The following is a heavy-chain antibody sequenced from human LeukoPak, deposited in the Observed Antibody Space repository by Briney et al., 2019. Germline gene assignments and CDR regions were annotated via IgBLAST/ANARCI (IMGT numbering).Heavy chain of an antibody. CDR1: GGSFSGYY. D-gene: IGHD6-13*01. CDR2: INHSGST. V-gene: IGHV4-34*01. Sequence: SETLSLTCAVYGGSFSGYYWSWIRQPPGKGLEWIGEINHSGSTNYNPSLKSRVTISVDTSKNQFSLKLSSVTAADTAVYYCARENPGYSSSWYPSLYYYYYYMDVWGKGTTVTISS. J-gene: IGHJ6*03. CDR3: ARENPGYSSSWYPSLYYYYYYMDV.